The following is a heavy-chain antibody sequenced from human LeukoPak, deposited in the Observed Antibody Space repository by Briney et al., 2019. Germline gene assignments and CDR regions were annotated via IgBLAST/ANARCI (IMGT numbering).Heavy chain of an antibody. V-gene: IGHV4-39*01. J-gene: IGHJ4*02. CDR1: GGSISSSSYY. Sequence: SETLSLTCTVSGGSISSSSYYWGWIRQPPGKGLEWSGSIYYSGSTYYNPSLKSRVTISVDTSKNQFSLKLSSVTAADTAVYYCARSAYYYDSSGYYYMGYYSDYWGQGTLVTVSS. CDR3: ARSAYYYDSSGYYYMGYYSDY. CDR2: IYYSGST. D-gene: IGHD3-22*01.